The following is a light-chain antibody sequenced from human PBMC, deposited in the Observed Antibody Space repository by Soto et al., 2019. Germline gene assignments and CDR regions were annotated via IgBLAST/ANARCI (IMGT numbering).Light chain of an antibody. Sequence: QSVLTQPRSVSGSAGQSVTISCTGTCSDVGGYNYVSWYQEQPGKAPKPMIYDVSKRPSGVPDRFSGSKSGNTASLTISGLQAEDEADYYCCSYAGSYSYVFGTGTKVTVL. CDR1: CSDVGGYNY. J-gene: IGLJ1*01. CDR2: DVS. V-gene: IGLV2-11*01. CDR3: CSYAGSYSYV.